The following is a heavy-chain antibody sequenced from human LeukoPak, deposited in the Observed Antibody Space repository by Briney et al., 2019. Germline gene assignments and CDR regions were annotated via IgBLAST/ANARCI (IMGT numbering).Heavy chain of an antibody. V-gene: IGHV1-69*13. Sequence: GASVKVSCKASGGTFSSYAISWVRQAPGQGLEWMGGIIPIFGTANYAQKFQGRVTITADESTSTAYMELSSLRSEDTAVYYCARDIWDLAVAGLLYNWFDPWGQGTLVTVSS. D-gene: IGHD6-19*01. J-gene: IGHJ5*02. CDR3: ARDIWDLAVAGLLYNWFDP. CDR2: IIPIFGTA. CDR1: GGTFSSYA.